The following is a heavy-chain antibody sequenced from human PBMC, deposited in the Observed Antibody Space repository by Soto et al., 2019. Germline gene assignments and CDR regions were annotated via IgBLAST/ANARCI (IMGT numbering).Heavy chain of an antibody. CDR2: IIPIFGTA. D-gene: IGHD3-22*01. J-gene: IGHJ4*02. CDR1: GGTFSSYA. V-gene: IGHV1-69*01. CDR3: ARVRVRGYYYDSSGYYGER. Sequence: QVQLVQSGAEVKKPESSVKVSCKASGGTFSSYAISWVRQAPGQGLEWMGGIIPIFGTANYAQKFQGRVTITADESTSTAYMELSSLRSEDTAVYYCARVRVRGYYYDSSGYYGERWGQGTLVTVSS.